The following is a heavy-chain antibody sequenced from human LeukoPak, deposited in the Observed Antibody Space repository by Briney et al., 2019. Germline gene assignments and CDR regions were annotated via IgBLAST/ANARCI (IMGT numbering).Heavy chain of an antibody. J-gene: IGHJ6*03. CDR3: ARSVRGAMSGYYYYMDV. CDR1: GGSISSGSYY. D-gene: IGHD3-10*01. V-gene: IGHV4-61*02. Sequence: SETLSLTCAVSGGSISSGSYYWSWIRQPAGKGLEWIGRIYTSGSTNYNPSLKSRVTISVDTSKNQFSLKLSSVTVADTAVYYCARSVRGAMSGYYYYMDVWGKGTTVTISS. CDR2: IYTSGST.